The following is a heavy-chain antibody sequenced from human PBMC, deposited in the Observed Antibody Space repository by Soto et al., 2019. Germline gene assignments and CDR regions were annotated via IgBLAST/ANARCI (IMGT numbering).Heavy chain of an antibody. CDR2: MNPNSGNT. D-gene: IGHD7-27*01. CDR3: ARTLGTYDAFDI. Sequence: ASVKVSCKASGYTFTSYDINWVRQATGQGLEWTGWMNPNSGNTGYAQKFQGRVTMTRNTSISTAYMELSSLRSEDTAVYYCARTLGTYDAFDIWGQGTMVTVSS. CDR1: GYTFTSYD. V-gene: IGHV1-8*01. J-gene: IGHJ3*02.